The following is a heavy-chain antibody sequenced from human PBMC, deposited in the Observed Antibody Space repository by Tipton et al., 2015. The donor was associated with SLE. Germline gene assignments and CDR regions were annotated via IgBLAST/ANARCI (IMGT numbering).Heavy chain of an antibody. V-gene: IGHV4-39*01. D-gene: IGHD6-19*01. CDR2: IYYTGVT. Sequence: TLSLTCTVSGDSISTTGYYWDWIRQPPGKGLEWIGRIYYTGVTYFNPSLKGRLTMSVDTSKNQFFLKMTSVDAADTAVYYCARGGYSSGWYGDYFVYCGQGTLVTVSS. CDR1: GDSISTTGYY. CDR3: ARGGYSSGWYGDYFVY. J-gene: IGHJ4*02.